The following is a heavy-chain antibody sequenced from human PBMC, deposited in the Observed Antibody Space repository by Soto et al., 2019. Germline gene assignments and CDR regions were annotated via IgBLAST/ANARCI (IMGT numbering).Heavy chain of an antibody. CDR2: IYYSGST. D-gene: IGHD5-18*01. V-gene: IGHV4-31*03. CDR1: GGSISSGGYY. J-gene: IGHJ5*02. CDR3: ARASLRIQLWLSDNWFDP. Sequence: PSETLSLTCTVSGGSISSGGYYWSWIRQHPGKGLEWIGYIYYSGSTYYNPSLRRRVTISVDTSKNQFSLKLSSVTAADTAVYYCARASLRIQLWLSDNWFDPWGQGTLVTVSS.